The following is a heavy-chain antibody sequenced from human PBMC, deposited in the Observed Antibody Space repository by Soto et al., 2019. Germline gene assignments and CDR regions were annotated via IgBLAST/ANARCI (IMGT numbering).Heavy chain of an antibody. CDR2: INHSGST. CDR1: GGSFSGYY. CDR3: ARSSIYDYVWGSYPLN. V-gene: IGHV4-34*01. Sequence: SETLSLTCAVYGGSFSGYYWSWIRQPPGKGLEWIGEINHSGSTNYNPSLKSRVTISVDTSKNQFSLKLSSVTAADTAVYYCARSSIYDYVWGSYPLNWGQGTLVTVSS. D-gene: IGHD3-16*02. J-gene: IGHJ4*02.